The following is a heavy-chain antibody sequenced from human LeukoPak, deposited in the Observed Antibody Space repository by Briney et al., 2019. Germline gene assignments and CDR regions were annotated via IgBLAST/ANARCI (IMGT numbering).Heavy chain of an antibody. CDR2: IKRIADGVPT. CDR3: TTNDAFDI. J-gene: IGHJ3*02. Sequence: KTGGSLRLSCAASGFTFSNAWMNWVRQAPGKGLEWVGRIKRIADGVPTDYAAPVKGRFTISRDDSKNTLYLQMSGLKIEDTAVYYCTTNDAFDIWGQGTRVTVSS. V-gene: IGHV3-15*01. CDR1: GFTFSNAW.